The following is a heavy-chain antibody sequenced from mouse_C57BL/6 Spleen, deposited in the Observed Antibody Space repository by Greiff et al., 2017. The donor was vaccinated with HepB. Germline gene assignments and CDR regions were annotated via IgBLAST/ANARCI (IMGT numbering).Heavy chain of an antibody. V-gene: IGHV5-17*01. D-gene: IGHD2-12*01. CDR1: GFTFSDYG. J-gene: IGHJ3*01. CDR3: AITLAY. Sequence: EVQVVESGGGLVKPGGSLKLSCAASGFTFSDYGMHWVRQAPEKGLEWVAYISSGSSTIYYADTVKGRFTISRDNAKNTLFLQMTSLRSEDTAMYYCAITLAYWGQGTLVTVSA. CDR2: ISSGSSTI.